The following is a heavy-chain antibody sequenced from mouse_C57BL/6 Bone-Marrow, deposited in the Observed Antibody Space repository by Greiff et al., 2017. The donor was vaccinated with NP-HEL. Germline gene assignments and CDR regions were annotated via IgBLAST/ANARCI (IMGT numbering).Heavy chain of an antibody. CDR2: IDPENGDT. Sequence: SGAELVRPGASVTLSCTSSGFNIKDDYMHWVKQRPEQGLEWIGWIDPENGDTEYASKFQGKATITADTSSNTAYLQLSSLTSEDTAVYYCTTSYYYGSSYGFAYWGQGTLVTVSA. V-gene: IGHV14-4*01. D-gene: IGHD1-1*01. J-gene: IGHJ3*01. CDR1: GFNIKDDY. CDR3: TTSYYYGSSYGFAY.